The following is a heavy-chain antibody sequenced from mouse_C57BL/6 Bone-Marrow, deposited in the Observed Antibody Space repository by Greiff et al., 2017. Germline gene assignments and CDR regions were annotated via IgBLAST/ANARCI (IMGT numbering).Heavy chain of an antibody. CDR3: ARRGITAYFDY. J-gene: IGHJ2*01. Sequence: EVKVVESGGDLVKPGGSLKLSCAASGFTFSSYGMSWVRQTPDKRLEWVATISSGGSYTYYPDSVKGRFTISRDNAKNTLYLQRSSLKAEDTAMYYCARRGITAYFDYWGQGTTLTVSS. CDR2: ISSGGSYT. CDR1: GFTFSSYG. V-gene: IGHV5-6*02. D-gene: IGHD2-4*01.